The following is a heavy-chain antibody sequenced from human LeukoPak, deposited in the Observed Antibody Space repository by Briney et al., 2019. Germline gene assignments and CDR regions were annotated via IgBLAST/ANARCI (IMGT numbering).Heavy chain of an antibody. CDR1: GYTFTSYG. CDR2: INPNSGAT. D-gene: IGHD6-19*01. J-gene: IGHJ5*02. V-gene: IGHV1-2*02. CDR3: ARGIALPSGEGYFDP. Sequence: ASVKVSCKASGYTFTSYGISWVRQAPAQGLEWMGWINPNSGATNYAQKFQGRVTMTRDTSISTAYMEPSRLRSDDTAVYYCARGIALPSGEGYFDPWGQGTLVTVSS.